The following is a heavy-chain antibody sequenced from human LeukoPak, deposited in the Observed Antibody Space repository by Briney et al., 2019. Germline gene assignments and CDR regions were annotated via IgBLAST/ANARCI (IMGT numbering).Heavy chain of an antibody. V-gene: IGHV3-48*03. Sequence: GGSLRLSCAASGFTFSSYEMNWVRQAPGKGLEWVSYISSSGSTIYYADSVKGRFTISRDNAKNSLYLQMNSLRVEDTAVYYCVRDDRSDSGSYYDNYWGQGTLVTVSS. CDR3: VRDDRSDSGSYYDNY. J-gene: IGHJ4*02. CDR1: GFTFSSYE. D-gene: IGHD3-10*01. CDR2: ISSSGSTI.